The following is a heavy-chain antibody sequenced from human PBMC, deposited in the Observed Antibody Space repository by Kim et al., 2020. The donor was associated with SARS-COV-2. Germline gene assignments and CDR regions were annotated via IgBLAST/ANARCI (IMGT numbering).Heavy chain of an antibody. CDR2: ISYDGRNT. V-gene: IGHV3-30*18. J-gene: IGHJ2*01. D-gene: IGHD3-22*01. CDR1: GFTFSSFG. CDR3: AKDSRGTYYYESSGYYGNWYFDL. Sequence: GGSLRLSCAASGFTFSSFGMHWVRQAPGKGLEWVAVISYDGRNTYYADSVKGRFTISRDNSKNTLYLQMESLRAEDTAVYSCAKDSRGTYYYESSGYYGNWYFDLWGRDTPVTVSS.